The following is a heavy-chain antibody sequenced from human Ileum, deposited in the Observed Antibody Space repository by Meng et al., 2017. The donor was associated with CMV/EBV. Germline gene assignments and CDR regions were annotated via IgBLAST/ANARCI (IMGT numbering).Heavy chain of an antibody. CDR2: IDTNTGNP. Sequence: QVQLVQSGSEWKNPGASVTVSCKASGYTFTSNNMIWVRQAAGQGPEWMGWIDTNTGNPTYAQGFTGRFVFSFDTSVSTAYLQISSLKAEDTAVYYCARDGLSGRYFDYWGQGTLVTVSS. CDR3: ARDGLSGRYFDY. D-gene: IGHD1-26*01. J-gene: IGHJ4*02. V-gene: IGHV7-4-1*02. CDR1: GYTFTSNN.